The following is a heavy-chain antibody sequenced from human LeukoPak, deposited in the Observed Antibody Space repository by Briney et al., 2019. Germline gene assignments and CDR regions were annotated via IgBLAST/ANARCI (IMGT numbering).Heavy chain of an antibody. J-gene: IGHJ6*02. CDR3: AKDRSDNSSWYCMDV. CDR1: GFTFSNYA. D-gene: IGHD6-19*01. Sequence: PGGSLRLSCAASGFTFSNYAMSWVRQAPGKGPEWVSVISGSGDTTYYADSVKGRFTVSRDNSKNTLYLQMNSLGAEDTAVYYCAKDRSDNSSWYCMDVWGQGTTVTVSS. V-gene: IGHV3-23*01. CDR2: ISGSGDTT.